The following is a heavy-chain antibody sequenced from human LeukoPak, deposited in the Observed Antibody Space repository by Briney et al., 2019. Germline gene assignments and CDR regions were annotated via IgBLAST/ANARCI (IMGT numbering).Heavy chain of an antibody. J-gene: IGHJ5*02. V-gene: IGHV1-18*01. CDR3: AREVHESYCSGGSCYSSYWFDP. Sequence: ASVKVSCKASGYTFTSYGISWVRQAPGQGLEWMGWISAYNGNTNYAQKLQGRVTMTTDTSTSTAYMELRSLRSDDTAVYYCAREVHESYCSGGSCYSSYWFDPWGQGTLVTVSS. CDR1: GYTFTSYG. D-gene: IGHD2-15*01. CDR2: ISAYNGNT.